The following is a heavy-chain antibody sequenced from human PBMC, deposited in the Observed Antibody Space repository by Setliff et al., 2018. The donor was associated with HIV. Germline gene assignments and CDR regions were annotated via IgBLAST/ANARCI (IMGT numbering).Heavy chain of an antibody. CDR2: IVDSGAT. Sequence: SETLSLTCAVSGYSISSGYYWGWIRQPPGKGLEWIGEIVDSGATFYNSSLQSRVTISLDTPRKRFSLKLRSVTAADTAVYYCARARSCSGGTCLIYYYYYYGMDVWGQGTTVTSP. CDR1: GYSISSGYY. CDR3: ARARSCSGGTCLIYYYYYYGMDV. V-gene: IGHV4-38-2*01. D-gene: IGHD3-16*01. J-gene: IGHJ6*02.